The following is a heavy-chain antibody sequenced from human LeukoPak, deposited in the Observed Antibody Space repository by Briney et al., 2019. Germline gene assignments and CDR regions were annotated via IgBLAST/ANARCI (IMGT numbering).Heavy chain of an antibody. V-gene: IGHV4-4*09. CDR3: ARSLNGRANWFDP. D-gene: IGHD2-8*01. CDR1: GGSISSYY. CDR2: IYTSGST. Sequence: KPSETLSLTCTVSGGSISSYYWSWIRQPPGKGLEWIGYIYTSGSTNYNPSLKSRVTISVDTSKNQFSLKLSSVTAADTAVYYCARSLNGRANWFDPWGQGTLVTVSS. J-gene: IGHJ5*02.